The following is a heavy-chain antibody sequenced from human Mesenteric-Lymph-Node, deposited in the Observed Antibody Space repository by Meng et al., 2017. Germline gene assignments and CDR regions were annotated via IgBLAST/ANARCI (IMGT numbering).Heavy chain of an antibody. J-gene: IGHJ4*02. CDR2: LIAVFDKT. V-gene: IGHV1-69*13. D-gene: IGHD1-14*01. CDR1: GGPFSTHT. Sequence: QVQLVQSGPEVKKPGSSVKVACKTSGGPFSTHTFSWVRQAPGQGLEWMGGLIAVFDKTKAAPRFQDRVTFTADESTSTAYMELSSLTFDDTAVYFCARGRRNEPLFDYWGQGTLVTVSS. CDR3: ARGRRNEPLFDY.